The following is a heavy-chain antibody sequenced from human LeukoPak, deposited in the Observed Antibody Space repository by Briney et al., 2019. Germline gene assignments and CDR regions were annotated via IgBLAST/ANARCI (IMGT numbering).Heavy chain of an antibody. CDR3: ARRTIAAVASFWFDP. CDR1: GGSISSSSYY. CDR2: IYYSGST. V-gene: IGHV4-39*01. J-gene: IGHJ5*02. D-gene: IGHD6-13*01. Sequence: SETLSLACTVSGGSISSSSYYWGWIRQPPGKGLEWIGSIYYSGSTYYNPSLKSRVTISVDTSKNQFSLKLSSVTAADTAVYYCARRTIAAVASFWFDPWGQGTLVTVSS.